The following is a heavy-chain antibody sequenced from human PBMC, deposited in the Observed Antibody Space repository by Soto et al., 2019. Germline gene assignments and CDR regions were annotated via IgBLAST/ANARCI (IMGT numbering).Heavy chain of an antibody. V-gene: IGHV3-23*01. J-gene: IGHJ6*02. Sequence: EVEVLESGGGLVQPGGSLRLSCAASGFTFRNYAMSWIRQAPGKGLEWVSGISGSGDDTHFGDSVKGRFTISRDSSKNTLYLQMNGLRADDTAIYYCAKGLVSGSYHYYYGTDVWGQGTTVIVSS. D-gene: IGHD1-26*01. CDR1: GFTFRNYA. CDR2: ISGSGDDT. CDR3: AKGLVSGSYHYYYGTDV.